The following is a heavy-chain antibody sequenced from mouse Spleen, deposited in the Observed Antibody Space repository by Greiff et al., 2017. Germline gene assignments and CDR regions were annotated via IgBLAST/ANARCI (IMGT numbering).Heavy chain of an antibody. V-gene: IGHV1-26*01. CDR1: GYTFTDYY. CDR3: ARTKSTMITTQAMDY. CDR2: INPNNGDT. D-gene: IGHD2-4*01. J-gene: IGHJ4*01. Sequence: VKPGASVKMSCKASGYTFTDYYMKWVKQNHGKSLEWIGDINPNNGDTFYNQKFKGKATLTVDKSSSTAYMQLNSLTSEDSAVYYCARTKSTMITTQAMDYWGQGTSVTVSS.